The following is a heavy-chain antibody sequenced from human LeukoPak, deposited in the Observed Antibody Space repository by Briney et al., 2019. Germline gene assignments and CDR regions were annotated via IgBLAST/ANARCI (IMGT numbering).Heavy chain of an antibody. CDR2: IYYSGST. D-gene: IGHD3-10*01. Sequence: SETLSLTCTVSGGSISSSSYYWGWIRQPPGKGLEWIGSIYYSGSTYYNPSLKSRVTISVDTSKNQFSLKLSSVTAADTAVYYCARHEGKGSGSYYSNFDYWGQGTLVTVSS. J-gene: IGHJ4*02. V-gene: IGHV4-39*01. CDR1: GGSISSSSYY. CDR3: ARHEGKGSGSYYSNFDY.